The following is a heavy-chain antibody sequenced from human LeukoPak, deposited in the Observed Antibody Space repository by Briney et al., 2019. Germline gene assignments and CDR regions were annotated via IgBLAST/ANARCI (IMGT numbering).Heavy chain of an antibody. Sequence: GGSLRLSCAASGFTFSRYAMNWVRQAPGKGLEWVSAISDSGGYTYYADSVKGRFTISRDNSKNTLYLQMNSLRAEDTAVYYCAKRGYSYGQFDYWGQGTLVTVSS. CDR3: AKRGYSYGQFDY. J-gene: IGHJ4*02. D-gene: IGHD5-18*01. V-gene: IGHV3-23*01. CDR1: GFTFSRYA. CDR2: ISDSGGYT.